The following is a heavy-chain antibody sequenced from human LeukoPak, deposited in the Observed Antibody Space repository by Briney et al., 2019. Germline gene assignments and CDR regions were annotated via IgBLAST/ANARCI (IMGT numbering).Heavy chain of an antibody. CDR2: IYYSEST. J-gene: IGHJ4*02. CDR1: GGSISSYY. CDR3: AREIAAAGTFDY. Sequence: MPSETLSLTCTVSGGSISSYYWSWIRQPPGKGLEWIGYIYYSESTNYNPSLKSRVTISVDTSKNQFSLKLSSVTAADTAVYYCAREIAAAGTFDYWGQGTLVTVSS. D-gene: IGHD6-13*01. V-gene: IGHV4-59*01.